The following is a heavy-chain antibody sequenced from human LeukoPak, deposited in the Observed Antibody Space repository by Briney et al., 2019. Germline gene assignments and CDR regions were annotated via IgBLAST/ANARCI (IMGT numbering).Heavy chain of an antibody. V-gene: IGHV1-69*13. Sequence: GASVKVSCKASGGTFSSYAISWVRQAPGQGLEWMGGIIPIFGTTNYAQKFQGRVTITADESTSTASMELSSLRFEDTAVYYCARGMSSQYYFDYWGQGTLVTVSS. CDR1: GGTFSSYA. J-gene: IGHJ4*02. CDR2: IIPIFGTT. CDR3: ARGMSSQYYFDY. D-gene: IGHD3-10*01.